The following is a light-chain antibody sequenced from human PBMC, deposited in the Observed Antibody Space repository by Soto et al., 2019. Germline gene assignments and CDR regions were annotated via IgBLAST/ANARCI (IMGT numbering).Light chain of an antibody. Sequence: QSVLAQPASVSGSPGQSITISCTGTSSDVGGYNYVSWYQQHPGKAPKLMIYEVSNRPSGVSNRFSGSKSGNTASLTISGLQAEEEPDYYCSSYTRSSTLYVFGTGTKVTVL. V-gene: IGLV2-14*01. CDR3: SSYTRSSTLYV. J-gene: IGLJ1*01. CDR2: EVS. CDR1: SSDVGGYNY.